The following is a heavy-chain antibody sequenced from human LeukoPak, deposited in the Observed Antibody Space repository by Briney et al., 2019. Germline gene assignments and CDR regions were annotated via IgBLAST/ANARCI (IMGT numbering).Heavy chain of an antibody. CDR1: GFTFSNFG. Sequence: GGSLRLSCTASGFTFSNFGMSWVRRAPGKGLEWVSHLTGSGGSTYYAGSVKGRFTISRDNSKNTLYLQMNSLRAEDTAVYYCAKRNYFGAATYSFDFWGQGTLVTVSS. D-gene: IGHD3-10*01. CDR2: LTGSGGST. J-gene: IGHJ4*02. CDR3: AKRNYFGAATYSFDF. V-gene: IGHV3-23*01.